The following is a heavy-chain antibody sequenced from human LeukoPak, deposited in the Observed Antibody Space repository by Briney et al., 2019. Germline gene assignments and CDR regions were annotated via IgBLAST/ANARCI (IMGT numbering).Heavy chain of an antibody. CDR1: GYSFTSYW. D-gene: IGHD6-13*01. Sequence: GESLKISCKGSGYSFTSYWIAWVRQMPGKGLEWVSSIDPSSTYIYYADSVKGRFTISRDNAQNSLYLQMNSLRAEDTAVYYCTRVPASIAAADYWGQGTLVTVSS. J-gene: IGHJ4*02. CDR3: TRVPASIAAADY. V-gene: IGHV3-21*01. CDR2: IDPSSTYI.